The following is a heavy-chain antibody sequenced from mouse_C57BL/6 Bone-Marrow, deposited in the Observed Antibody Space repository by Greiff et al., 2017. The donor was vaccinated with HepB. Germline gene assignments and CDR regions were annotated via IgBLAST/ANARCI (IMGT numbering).Heavy chain of an antibody. D-gene: IGHD1-1*01. CDR3: AQIYYYGSRGAMDY. CDR1: GYTFTSYW. V-gene: IGHV1-64*01. J-gene: IGHJ4*01. CDR2: IHPNSGST. Sequence: QVQLQQPGAELVKPGASVKLSCKASGYTFTSYWMHWVKQRPGQGLEWIGMIHPNSGSTNYNEKFKSKATLTVDKSSSPAYMQLSSLTSEDSAVYYCAQIYYYGSRGAMDYWGQGTSVTVSS.